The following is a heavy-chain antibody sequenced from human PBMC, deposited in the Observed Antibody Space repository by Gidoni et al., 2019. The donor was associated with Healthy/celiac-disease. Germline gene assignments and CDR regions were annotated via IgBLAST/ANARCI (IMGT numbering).Heavy chain of an antibody. V-gene: IGHV3-48*01. CDR1: GFTFSSYS. Sequence: EVQLVESGGGLVQPGGSLRRSCAASGFTFSSYSMNWVRQAPGKGLEWVSYISSSSSTIYYADPVKGRFTISRDNAKNSLYLQMNSLRAEDTAVYYCASRAPPRAFDIWGQGTMVTVSS. J-gene: IGHJ3*02. CDR3: ASRAPPRAFDI. CDR2: ISSSSSTI.